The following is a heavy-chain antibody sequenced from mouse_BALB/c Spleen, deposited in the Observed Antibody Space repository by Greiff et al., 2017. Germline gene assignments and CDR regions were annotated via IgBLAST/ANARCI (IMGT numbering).Heavy chain of an antibody. V-gene: IGHV1S81*02. Sequence: VQLQQSGAELVKPGASVKLSCKASGYTFTSYYMYWVKQRPGQGLEWIGEINPSNGGTNFNEKFKSKATLTVDKSSSTAYMQLSSLTSEDSAVYYCAREGGYDGAYWGQGTLVTVSA. D-gene: IGHD2-14*01. J-gene: IGHJ3*01. CDR3: AREGGYDGAY. CDR2: INPSNGGT. CDR1: GYTFTSYY.